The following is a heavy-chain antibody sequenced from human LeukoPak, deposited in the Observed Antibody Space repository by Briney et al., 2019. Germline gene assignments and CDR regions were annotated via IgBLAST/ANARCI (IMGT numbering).Heavy chain of an antibody. CDR2: ISYSGST. J-gene: IGHJ5*02. CDR3: ARDSLDWFDP. Sequence: SETLSLTCTVSGVSISSYYWSWIRQSPGKGLEWIGYISYSGSTNYNPSLKSRVTMSVDTSKNQFSLKLSSVTAADTAVYYCARDSLDWFDPWGQGTLVTVSS. D-gene: IGHD6-6*01. V-gene: IGHV4-59*01. CDR1: GVSISSYY.